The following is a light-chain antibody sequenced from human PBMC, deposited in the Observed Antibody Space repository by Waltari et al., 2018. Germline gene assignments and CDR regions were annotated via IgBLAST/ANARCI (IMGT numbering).Light chain of an antibody. J-gene: IGLJ3*02. Sequence: QLVLTQSPSASASLGASVKLTCTLSSGHSTNIIAWLHQQPEKGPRYLMNVNSDGSNNKEVGIPDRFSGSSAGAERYLTISSLQSEDEADYYCQTGGHGTWVFGGGTRLTVL. CDR3: QTGGHGTWV. CDR1: SGHSTNI. CDR2: VNSDGSN. V-gene: IGLV4-69*01.